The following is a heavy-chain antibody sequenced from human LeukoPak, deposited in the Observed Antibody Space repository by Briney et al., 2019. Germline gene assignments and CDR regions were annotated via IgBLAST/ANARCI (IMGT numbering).Heavy chain of an antibody. CDR3: AREQYSYGIYYYYGMDV. CDR1: GFTFSNYA. J-gene: IGHJ6*02. CDR2: IGSSGSTI. Sequence: GGSLRLSCAASGFTFSNYAIHWVRQAPGKGLEWVSYIGSSGSTIYYADSVKGRFTISRDNAKNSLYLQMNSLRAEDTAVYYCAREQYSYGIYYYYGMDVWGQGTTVTVSS. V-gene: IGHV3-48*03. D-gene: IGHD5-18*01.